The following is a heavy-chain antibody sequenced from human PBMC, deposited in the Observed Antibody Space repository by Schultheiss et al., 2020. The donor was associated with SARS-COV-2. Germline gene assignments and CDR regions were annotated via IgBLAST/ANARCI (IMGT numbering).Heavy chain of an antibody. CDR1: DFMFTNAW. V-gene: IGHV3-48*01. Sequence: GESLKISCAASDFMFTNAWMNWVRQAPGKGLEWVAYISSTSSPIFYADSVKGRFTISRDNARNSLYLQMNSLSAEDTAVYYCARRDYYDSSGYAALFDSWGQGTLVTVSS. D-gene: IGHD3-22*01. CDR2: ISSTSSPI. J-gene: IGHJ4*02. CDR3: ARRDYYDSSGYAALFDS.